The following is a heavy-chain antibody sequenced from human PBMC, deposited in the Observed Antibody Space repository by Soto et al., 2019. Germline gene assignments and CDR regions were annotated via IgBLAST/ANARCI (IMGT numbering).Heavy chain of an antibody. Sequence: GGSLRLSCAASGFTFRSYGMHWVGQAPGKGLEWVAVISYDGSNKYYADSVKGRFTISRDNSKNTLYLQMNSLRAEDTAVYYCAKSRLRLGELSPTFDYWGQGTLVTVSS. D-gene: IGHD3-16*02. J-gene: IGHJ4*02. CDR2: ISYDGSNK. CDR1: GFTFRSYG. CDR3: AKSRLRLGELSPTFDY. V-gene: IGHV3-30*18.